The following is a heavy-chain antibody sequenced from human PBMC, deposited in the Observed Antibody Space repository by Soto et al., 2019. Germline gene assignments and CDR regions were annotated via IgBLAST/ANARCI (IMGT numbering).Heavy chain of an antibody. V-gene: IGHV3-23*01. CDR3: ASGSSELGY. D-gene: IGHD5-12*01. J-gene: IGHJ4*02. CDR1: GFTFSSHS. Sequence: GGSLRLSCVVSGFTFSSHSMSWVRQAPGKGLEWVSSISTSGSGTYHADSVKGRFAISRDNSKNTLFLQMNSLRAEDTAEYYCASGSSELGYWGQGTLVTVSS. CDR2: ISTSGSGT.